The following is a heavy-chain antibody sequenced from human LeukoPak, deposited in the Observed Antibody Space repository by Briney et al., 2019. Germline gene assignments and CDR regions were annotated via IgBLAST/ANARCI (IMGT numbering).Heavy chain of an antibody. CDR1: GGSFSGYY. CDR2: INRSGST. V-gene: IGHV4-34*01. CDR3: ARGRGSSWYYYYYGMDV. D-gene: IGHD6-13*01. Sequence: PSETLSLTCAVYGGSFSGYYWSWIRQPPGKGLEWIGEINRSGSTNYNPSLKSRVTISVDTSKNQFSLKLSSVTAADTAVYYCARGRGSSWYYYYYGMDVWGQGTTVTVSS. J-gene: IGHJ6*02.